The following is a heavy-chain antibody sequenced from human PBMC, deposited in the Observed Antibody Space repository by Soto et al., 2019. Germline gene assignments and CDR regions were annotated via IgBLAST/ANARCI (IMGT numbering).Heavy chain of an antibody. CDR3: ARHPYGDFDVYYFDY. Sequence: ASVKVSCKSSGDTFNDYCIHWVRQAPGQGLEWMGWINPNSGVTKYAQKFQGWVSMTRDTSIRTVYMQLSRLRSDDTAVYYCARHPYGDFDVYYFDYWGQGTLVTVSS. D-gene: IGHD4-17*01. CDR1: GDTFNDYC. CDR2: INPNSGVT. J-gene: IGHJ4*02. V-gene: IGHV1-2*04.